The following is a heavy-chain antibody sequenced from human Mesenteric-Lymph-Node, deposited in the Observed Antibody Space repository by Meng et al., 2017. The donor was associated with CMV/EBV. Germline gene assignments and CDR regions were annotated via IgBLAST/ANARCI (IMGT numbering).Heavy chain of an antibody. Sequence: GESLKISCAASGFTFSSYAMTWVRQAPGKGLEWVSAISGSGGSTYYADPVKGRFTISRDNSKNTLYLQMNSLKTEDTAVYYCTTRCSSTSCPGNWFDPWDQRTLVTVSS. CDR2: ISGSGGST. D-gene: IGHD2-2*01. J-gene: IGHJ5*02. V-gene: IGHV3-23*01. CDR3: TTRCSSTSCPGNWFDP. CDR1: GFTFSSYA.